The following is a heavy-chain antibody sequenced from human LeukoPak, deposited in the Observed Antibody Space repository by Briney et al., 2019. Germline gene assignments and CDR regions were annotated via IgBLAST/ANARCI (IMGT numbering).Heavy chain of an antibody. CDR2: IKSDGSIT. V-gene: IGHV3-74*03. Sequence: GGSLRLSCAASGFTFSTFWMHWVRQAPGKGLVWVSGIKSDGSITTYADSVKGRFTISRDNAENTLYLQMNSLRAEDTAVYYCARGRYYGMDVWGQGTTVAVSS. CDR3: ARGRYYGMDV. CDR1: GFTFSTFW. J-gene: IGHJ6*02.